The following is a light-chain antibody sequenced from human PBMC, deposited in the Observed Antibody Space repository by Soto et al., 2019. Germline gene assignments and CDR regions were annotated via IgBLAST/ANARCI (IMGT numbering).Light chain of an antibody. CDR2: DAS. CDR3: QHYNKAPWT. CDR1: QDVYTF. Sequence: VQMTQSPSSLSASVGDRVTITCRASQDVYTFLAWYRQRPGRAPELLIYDASTLQAGVPSRFSSDGFGTHCIPTISSLQPEDVATDYCQHYNKAPWTVGQGTKV. J-gene: IGKJ1*01. V-gene: IGKV1-27*01.